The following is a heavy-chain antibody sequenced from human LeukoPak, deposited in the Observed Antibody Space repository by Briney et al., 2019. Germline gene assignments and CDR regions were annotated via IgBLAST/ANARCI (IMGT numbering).Heavy chain of an antibody. Sequence: GGSLRLSCAASRFTLSTYWMSWVRQAPGKGLEWVAHIKQDGSQEYYVDSVKGRFTISRDSAKNTLYLQVNSLRAEDTATYYCAKAAMVAAPFDYWGQGTLVTVSS. J-gene: IGHJ4*02. V-gene: IGHV3-7*03. CDR3: AKAAMVAAPFDY. CDR2: IKQDGSQE. D-gene: IGHD2-15*01. CDR1: RFTLSTYW.